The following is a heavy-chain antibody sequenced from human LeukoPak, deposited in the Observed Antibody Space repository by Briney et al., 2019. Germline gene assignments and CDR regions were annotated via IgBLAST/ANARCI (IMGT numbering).Heavy chain of an antibody. CDR1: GFTFSDYY. CDR2: ISSSGSTI. V-gene: IGHV3-11*01. D-gene: IGHD4-17*01. J-gene: IGHJ4*02. CDR3: AKGPDYGDYYFDY. Sequence: KPGGSLRLSCAASGFTFSDYYMNWIRQAPGKGLEWVSYISSSGSTIYYADSVKGRFTISRDNAKNSLYLQMNSLRAEDTAVYYCAKGPDYGDYYFDYWGQGTLVTVSS.